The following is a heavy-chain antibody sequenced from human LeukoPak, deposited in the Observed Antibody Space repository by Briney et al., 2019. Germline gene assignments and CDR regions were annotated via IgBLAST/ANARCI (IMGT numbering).Heavy chain of an antibody. CDR1: GYTFTGYY. J-gene: IGHJ4*02. V-gene: IGHV1-2*04. CDR2: INPNSGGT. Sequence: ASVKVSRKASGYTFTGYYMHWVQQAPGQGREGMGWINPNSGGTNYAQKFQGWVTMTSDTSISAAYMELSRLRSDDTAVYYCARGKDAHIYFDSWGQGTLVTVSS. CDR3: ARGKDAHIYFDS. D-gene: IGHD2-15*01.